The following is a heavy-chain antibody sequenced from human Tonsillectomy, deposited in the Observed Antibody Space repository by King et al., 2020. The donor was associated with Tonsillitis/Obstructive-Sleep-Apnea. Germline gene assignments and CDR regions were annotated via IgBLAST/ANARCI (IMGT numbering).Heavy chain of an antibody. CDR2: IVPSDAYN. Sequence: QLVQSGAEVKKPGESLRISCKGSGYSFTSYWIFWVRQMPGKGLEWMGRIVPSDAYNNYSPSFQGHVTISAAKSISTAYLQWSSLKAADTAMYYCARHAGFSGYEEDYWGQGSLVTVSS. J-gene: IGHJ4*02. D-gene: IGHD5-12*01. CDR3: ARHAGFSGYEEDY. CDR1: GYSFTSYW. V-gene: IGHV5-10-1*01.